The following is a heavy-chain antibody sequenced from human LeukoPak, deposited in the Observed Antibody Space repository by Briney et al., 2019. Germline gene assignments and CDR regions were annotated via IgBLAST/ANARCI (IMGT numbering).Heavy chain of an antibody. D-gene: IGHD2-15*01. J-gene: IGHJ4*02. V-gene: IGHV4-59*01. CDR1: GGSISSYY. CDR2: IYYSGST. CDR3: ARKGYSNTAIDY. Sequence: SETLSLTCTVSGGSISSYYWSWIRQPPGKGLEWIGYIYYSGSTNYNPSLKSRVTISVDTSKNQFSLKLSSVTAADTAVYYCARKGYSNTAIDYWGQGTLVTVSS.